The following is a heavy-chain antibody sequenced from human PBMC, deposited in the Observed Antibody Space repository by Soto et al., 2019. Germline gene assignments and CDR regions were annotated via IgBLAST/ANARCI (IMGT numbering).Heavy chain of an antibody. Sequence: GESLKISCKGSGYSFTSYWIGWVRQMPGKGLEWMGTIYPGDSDTRYSPSFQGQVTISADKSISTAYLQWSSLKASDTAMYYCARQLTSAYDFWSVGNYYGMDVWGQGTTVTVSS. D-gene: IGHD3-3*01. J-gene: IGHJ6*02. CDR3: ARQLTSAYDFWSVGNYYGMDV. CDR1: GYSFTSYW. V-gene: IGHV5-51*01. CDR2: IYPGDSDT.